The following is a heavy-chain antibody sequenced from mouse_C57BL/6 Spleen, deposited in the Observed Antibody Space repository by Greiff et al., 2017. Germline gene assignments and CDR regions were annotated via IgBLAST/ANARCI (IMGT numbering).Heavy chain of an antibody. CDR2: ISSGGSYT. V-gene: IGHV5-6*01. D-gene: IGHD1-1*01. CDR3: ARQSSSFFDY. Sequence: VNLVESGGDLVKPGGSLKLSCAASGFTFSSYGMSWVRQTPDKRLEWVATISSGGSYTYYPDSVKGRFTISRDNAKNTLYLQMSSLKSEDTAMYYCARQSSSFFDYWGQGTTLTVSS. CDR1: GFTFSSYG. J-gene: IGHJ2*01.